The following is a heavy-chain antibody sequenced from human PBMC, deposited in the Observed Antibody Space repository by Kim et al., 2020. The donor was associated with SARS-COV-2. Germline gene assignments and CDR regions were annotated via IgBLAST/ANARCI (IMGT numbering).Heavy chain of an antibody. J-gene: IGHJ6*02. Sequence: YAQKFQGRVTITADESTITAYMELSSLRSEDTAVYYCAREYSGSYYGMDVWGQGTTVTVSS. CDR3: AREYSGSYYGMDV. V-gene: IGHV1-69*01. D-gene: IGHD1-26*01.